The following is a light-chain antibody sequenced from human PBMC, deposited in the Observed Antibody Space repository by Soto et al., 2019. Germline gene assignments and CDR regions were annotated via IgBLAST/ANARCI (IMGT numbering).Light chain of an antibody. CDR3: QQYDELPLT. CDR2: DAS. Sequence: DIPMTQSPTSLSASVGARVTLTCQASQDINHFLDWFQQKPGKAPQVLIYDASNLETGVPSRFSGSGSGTKFTLTISSLQPEDFATYYCQQYDELPLTFGGGTKVEIK. J-gene: IGKJ4*01. CDR1: QDINHF. V-gene: IGKV1-33*01.